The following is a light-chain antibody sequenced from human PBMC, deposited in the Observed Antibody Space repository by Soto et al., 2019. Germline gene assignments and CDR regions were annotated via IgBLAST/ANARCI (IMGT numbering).Light chain of an antibody. CDR1: QTVTSNY. V-gene: IGKV3-20*01. J-gene: IGKJ1*01. CDR3: QQYGSSHRA. Sequence: EVVLTQSPGTLSLSPGERATLACRASQTVTSNYLAWYQQKPGQAPRLFIYGASSRASGIPDRFSGGGSGTEFSLTISRLEPEDLAVYYCQQYGSSHRAFGQGTKVDI. CDR2: GAS.